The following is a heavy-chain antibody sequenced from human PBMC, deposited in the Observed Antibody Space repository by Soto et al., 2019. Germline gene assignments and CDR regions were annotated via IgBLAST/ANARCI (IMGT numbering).Heavy chain of an antibody. V-gene: IGHV3-33*01. Sequence: PGGSLRLSCAASGFTFSSYGMHWVRQAPGKGLERVAVIWYDGSNKYYADSVKGRFTISRDNSKNTLYLQMNSLRAEDTAVYYCARAQTRPTYYYDSSGSNTLDYWGQGTLVTVSS. J-gene: IGHJ4*02. CDR1: GFTFSSYG. CDR2: IWYDGSNK. D-gene: IGHD3-22*01. CDR3: ARAQTRPTYYYDSSGSNTLDY.